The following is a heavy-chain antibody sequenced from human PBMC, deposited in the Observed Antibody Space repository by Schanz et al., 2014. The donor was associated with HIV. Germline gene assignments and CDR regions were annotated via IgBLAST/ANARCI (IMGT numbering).Heavy chain of an antibody. CDR3: AKRGPYTGRYEYFQQ. Sequence: EVQLLESGGGLVRPGVSLRLSCVASGFTFSSYAMNWVRQAPGKGLEWVSGIRGGSDKTYYADSVKGRFTISRDNAKNSLYLQMNSLRAEDTALYYCAKRGPYTGRYEYFQQWGQGTLVTVSS. J-gene: IGHJ1*01. CDR2: IRGGSDKT. CDR1: GFTFSSYA. D-gene: IGHD1-26*01. V-gene: IGHV3-23*01.